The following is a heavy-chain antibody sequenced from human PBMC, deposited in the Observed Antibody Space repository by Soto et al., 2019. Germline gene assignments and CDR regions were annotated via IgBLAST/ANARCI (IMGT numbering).Heavy chain of an antibody. V-gene: IGHV3-23*01. Sequence: EVQLLESGGGLVQPGGSLRLSCAASGFTFSSYAMAWVRQPPGKGLEWVSGISDGGGSTYYADSVKGRFTISRANSKNTVSLHMNGRRAEDTALYYCARDYIGVVPDAFDIWGQGTMVTVSS. CDR1: GFTFSSYA. CDR3: ARDYIGVVPDAFDI. D-gene: IGHD2-15*01. CDR2: ISDGGGST. J-gene: IGHJ3*02.